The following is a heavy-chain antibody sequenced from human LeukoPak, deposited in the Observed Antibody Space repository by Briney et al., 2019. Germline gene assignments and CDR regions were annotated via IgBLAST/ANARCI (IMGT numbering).Heavy chain of an antibody. J-gene: IGHJ4*02. CDR2: FSGSSGNT. Sequence: GGSLRLSCAASGFTFSSYAMSWVRQAPGKGLEWVSVFSGSSGNTYYADSVKGRFTISRDYSKNTLYLQMNSLRVEDTAVYYCATALKELTLITAAGAGYWGQGTLVTVSS. CDR3: ATALKELTLITAAGAGY. CDR1: GFTFSSYA. V-gene: IGHV3-23*01. D-gene: IGHD2-2*01.